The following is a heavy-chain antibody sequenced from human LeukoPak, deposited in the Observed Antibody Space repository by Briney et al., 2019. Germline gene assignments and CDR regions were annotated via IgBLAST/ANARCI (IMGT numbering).Heavy chain of an antibody. D-gene: IGHD2-21*01. CDR1: GFTFSSYG. Sequence: GGSLRLSCAASGFTFSSYGMHWVRQAPGKGLEWVAVISYDGSNKYYADSVKGRFTISRDNAKNSLYLQMNSLRAEDTAVYYCARVPGDHWGQGTLVTVSS. J-gene: IGHJ4*02. V-gene: IGHV3-30*03. CDR3: ARVPGDH. CDR2: ISYDGSNK.